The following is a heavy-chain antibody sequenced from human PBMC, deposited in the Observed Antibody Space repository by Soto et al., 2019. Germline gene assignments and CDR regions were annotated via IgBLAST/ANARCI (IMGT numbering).Heavy chain of an antibody. Sequence: GGSLRLSCAASGFTFSSYGMHWVRQAPGKGLEWVAVIWYDGSNKYYADSVKGRFTISRDNSKNTLYLQMNSLRAEDTAVYYCARRGEGGSSWYTPYYYSGMDVWGQGTTVTVSS. CDR3: ARRGEGGSSWYTPYYYSGMDV. J-gene: IGHJ6*02. CDR2: IWYDGSNK. D-gene: IGHD6-13*01. CDR1: GFTFSSYG. V-gene: IGHV3-33*01.